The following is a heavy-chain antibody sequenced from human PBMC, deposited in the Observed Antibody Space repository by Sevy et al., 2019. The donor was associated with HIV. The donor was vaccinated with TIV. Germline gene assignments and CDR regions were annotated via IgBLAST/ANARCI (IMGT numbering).Heavy chain of an antibody. CDR3: SKGGSGTGWFDP. V-gene: IGHV3-49*03. J-gene: IGHJ5*02. D-gene: IGHD3-10*01. CDR1: GFNFGDYP. CDR2: IRSKGSGGTT. Sequence: GGSLRLSCRASGFNFGDYPMSWFRQAPGKGLAWVGFIRSKGSGGTTQYAASVKGRFTISRDDSERIAYLQMNSLKIEDTAVYYCSKGGSGTGWFDPWGQGTLVTVSS.